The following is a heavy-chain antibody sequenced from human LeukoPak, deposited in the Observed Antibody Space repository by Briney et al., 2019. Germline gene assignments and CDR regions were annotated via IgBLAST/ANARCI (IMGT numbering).Heavy chain of an antibody. CDR2: IKQDGSQK. CDR3: ARDEGAPIAAANV. J-gene: IGHJ3*01. D-gene: IGHD6-13*01. V-gene: IGHV3-7*05. CDR1: GFTFSSNC. Sequence: GGSLRLSCSASGFTFSSNCMTWVRQAPGKGLEWVATIKQDGSQKYYLDSVKGRFSISRDNAENSLFLQMNSLRVEDTAVYYCARDEGAPIAAANVWGRGTMVTVSS.